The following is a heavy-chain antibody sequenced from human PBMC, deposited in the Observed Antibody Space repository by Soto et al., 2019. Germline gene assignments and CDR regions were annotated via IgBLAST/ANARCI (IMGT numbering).Heavy chain of an antibody. D-gene: IGHD3-10*01. CDR2: INHSGST. CDR1: GGSFSGYY. Sequence: PSETLSLTCAVYGGSFSGYYWSWIRQPPGKGLEWIGEINHSGSTNYNPSLKSRVTISVDTSKNQFSLELTSVTAADTAVYYFARHGSGGRAFDIWGPGTMVTVSS. J-gene: IGHJ3*02. V-gene: IGHV4-34*01. CDR3: ARHGSGGRAFDI.